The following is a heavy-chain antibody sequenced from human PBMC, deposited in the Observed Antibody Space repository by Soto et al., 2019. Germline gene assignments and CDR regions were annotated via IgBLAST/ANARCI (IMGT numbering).Heavy chain of an antibody. Sequence: GGSLRLSCAASGFTFSSYAMSWVRQAPGKGLEWVSAISGSGGSTYYADSVKGRFTISRDNSKNTLYLQMNSLRAEDTAVYYCAKDLWYSSGWSRTDYFDYWGQGTLVTVSS. CDR3: AKDLWYSSGWSRTDYFDY. CDR2: ISGSGGST. CDR1: GFTFSSYA. D-gene: IGHD6-19*01. J-gene: IGHJ4*02. V-gene: IGHV3-23*01.